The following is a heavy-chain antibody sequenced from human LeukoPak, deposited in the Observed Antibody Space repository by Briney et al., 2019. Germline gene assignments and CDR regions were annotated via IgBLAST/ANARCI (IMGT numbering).Heavy chain of an antibody. CDR3: VKDEADVGQYLVVVPALQYFDS. CDR2: LSHTGTLT. CDR1: GFTISSYW. D-gene: IGHD2-15*01. Sequence: QTGGSLRLSCAASGFTISSYWMNWVRQAPGKGLEWVTGLSHTGTLTYYADSVRGRFTISRDNSKNMVFLQMNSLRAEDTAVYYCVKDEADVGQYLVVVPALQYFDSWGQGTLVTVSS. J-gene: IGHJ4*02. V-gene: IGHV3-23*01.